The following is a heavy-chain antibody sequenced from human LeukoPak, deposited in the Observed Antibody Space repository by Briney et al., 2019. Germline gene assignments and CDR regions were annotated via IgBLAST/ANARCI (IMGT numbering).Heavy chain of an antibody. D-gene: IGHD3-22*01. Sequence: SETLSLTCTVSGGSISNYYWSWIRQSPGKGLEWIGYIYYSGSTNYNPSLKSRVTISVDTSKNQFSLKLSSVTAADTAVYYCARYYYDTSGMYYFDYWGQGTLVTVSS. CDR1: GGSISNYY. CDR2: IYYSGST. V-gene: IGHV4-59*01. J-gene: IGHJ4*02. CDR3: ARYYYDTSGMYYFDY.